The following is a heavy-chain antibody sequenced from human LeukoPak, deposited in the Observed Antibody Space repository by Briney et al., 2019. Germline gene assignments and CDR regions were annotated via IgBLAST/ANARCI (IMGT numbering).Heavy chain of an antibody. V-gene: IGHV4-59*13. CDR1: GASISSYS. J-gene: IGHJ4*02. Sequence: PSETLSLTCTVSGASISSYSWGWLRQPPGKGLAWIGYFSYTGSTNYNPSLRSRVTISLDTSKNQFFLKVSSVTAADTAVYYCARAYSAYDSFDYWGQGTLVTVSS. CDR3: ARAYSAYDSFDY. CDR2: FSYTGST. D-gene: IGHD5-12*01.